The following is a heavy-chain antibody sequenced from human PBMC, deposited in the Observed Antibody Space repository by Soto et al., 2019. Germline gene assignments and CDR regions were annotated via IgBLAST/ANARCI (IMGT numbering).Heavy chain of an antibody. CDR2: IYHSGST. D-gene: IGHD1-7*01. V-gene: IGHV4-4*02. Sequence: PSDTLSLTCAVSSGSISSSNWWSWFRQPPGKGLEWIGEIYHSGSTNYNPSLKSRVTISVDKSKNQFSLKLSSVTAADTAVYYCASSHITGTVSLDAFDIWGQGTMVTVSS. CDR1: SGSISSSNW. CDR3: ASSHITGTVSLDAFDI. J-gene: IGHJ3*02.